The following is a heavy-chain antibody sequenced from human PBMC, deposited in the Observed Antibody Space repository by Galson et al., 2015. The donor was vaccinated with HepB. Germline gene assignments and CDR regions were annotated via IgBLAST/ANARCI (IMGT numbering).Heavy chain of an antibody. Sequence: SLRLSCAASGFTFADHTLTWFRQAPGMGLEWVGFIRSKAFGGTTEYAASLRGRFIISRDDSKSIAYLQMNSLKTEDTAVYFCSRDKERVATIGIFDSWGQGTLVTVSS. J-gene: IGHJ4*02. CDR2: IRSKAFGGTT. CDR1: GFTFADHT. CDR3: SRDKERVATIGIFDS. V-gene: IGHV3-49*03. D-gene: IGHD5-12*01.